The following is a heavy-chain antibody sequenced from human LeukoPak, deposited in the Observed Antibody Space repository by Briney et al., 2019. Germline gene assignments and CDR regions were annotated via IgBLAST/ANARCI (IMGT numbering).Heavy chain of an antibody. D-gene: IGHD4-17*01. J-gene: IGHJ5*02. Sequence: SQTLSLTCAVSGGSISSGGYSWSWIRQPPGKGLEWIGYIYHSGSTYYNPSLKSRVTISVDRSKNQFSLKLSSVTAADTAVYYCARVLYGDYANWFGPWGQGTLVTVSS. CDR1: GGSISSGGYS. CDR3: ARVLYGDYANWFGP. V-gene: IGHV4-30-2*01. CDR2: IYHSGST.